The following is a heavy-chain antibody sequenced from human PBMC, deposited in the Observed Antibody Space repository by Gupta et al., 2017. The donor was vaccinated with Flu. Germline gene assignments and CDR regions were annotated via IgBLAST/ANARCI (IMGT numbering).Heavy chain of an antibody. CDR1: GFTFYNYA. V-gene: IGHV3-23*01. CDR3: AKDVGWTVAGCLDY. J-gene: IGHJ4*02. D-gene: IGHD6-19*01. Sequence: EVQLLESGGGLIQPGGSLRIPCAASGFTFYNYAMTWVRQAPGKGLECVSSISGSGNTPYYADSVKGRFTISRDNSKNTLYLQMNSLRADDTAVYYCAKDVGWTVAGCLDYWGQGTLVTVS. CDR2: ISGSGNTP.